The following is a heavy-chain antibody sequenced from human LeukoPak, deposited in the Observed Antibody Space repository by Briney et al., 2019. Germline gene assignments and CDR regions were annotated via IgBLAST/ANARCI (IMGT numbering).Heavy chain of an antibody. CDR2: VKTKTAGGTT. V-gene: IGHV3-15*01. J-gene: IGHJ4*02. Sequence: GGSLRLSCAASGFTFNNAWMTWVRQAPGRGLEWVGRVKTKTAGGTTDYAAPAKGRSTISRDDSKNTIYLQMDSLKTEDTALYYCATINWKGWHEYWGQGTPVTVSS. CDR3: ATINWKGWHEY. D-gene: IGHD1-20*01. CDR1: GFTFNNAW.